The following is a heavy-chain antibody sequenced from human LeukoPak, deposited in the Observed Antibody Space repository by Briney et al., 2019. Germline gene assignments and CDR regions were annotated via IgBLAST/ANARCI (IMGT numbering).Heavy chain of an antibody. CDR3: TRDGPKYSSGWYGDWFDP. Sequence: GGSLRLSCTASGFTFGDYAMSWFRQAPGKGLEWVGFIRSKAYGGTTEYAASVIGRFTISRDDSKSIAYLQMNSLKTEDTAVYYCTRDGPKYSSGWYGDWFDPWGQGTLVTVSS. J-gene: IGHJ5*02. V-gene: IGHV3-49*03. CDR2: IRSKAYGGTT. D-gene: IGHD6-19*01. CDR1: GFTFGDYA.